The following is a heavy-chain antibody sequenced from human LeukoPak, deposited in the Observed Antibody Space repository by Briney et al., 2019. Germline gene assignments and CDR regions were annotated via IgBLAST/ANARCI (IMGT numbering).Heavy chain of an antibody. J-gene: IGHJ4*02. D-gene: IGHD3-22*01. Sequence: GGSLRLSCAASGFTFSSYGMHWVRQAPGKGLEWVAFIRYDGSNKYYADSVKGRFTISRDNSKNTLYLQMNSLRAEDTAVYYCAKATYYYDSSGYLFFDYWGQGTLVTVSS. V-gene: IGHV3-30*02. CDR1: GFTFSSYG. CDR2: IRYDGSNK. CDR3: AKATYYYDSSGYLFFDY.